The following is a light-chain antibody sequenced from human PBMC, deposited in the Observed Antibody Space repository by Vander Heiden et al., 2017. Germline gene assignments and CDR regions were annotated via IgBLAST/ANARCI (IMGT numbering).Light chain of an antibody. CDR2: GAA. V-gene: IGKV1-39*01. CDR3: QQSYTTHMVT. CDR1: QSISSY. J-gene: IGKJ2*01. Sequence: DIQMTQSPSSLSASVGDRVTITCRASQSISSYLNWYQQKPGKAPKLLIYGAASLQSRVPSRFSGSGCGTDVTLTIISRQPEDFSAYYCQQSYTTHMVTFGQGTKLEIK.